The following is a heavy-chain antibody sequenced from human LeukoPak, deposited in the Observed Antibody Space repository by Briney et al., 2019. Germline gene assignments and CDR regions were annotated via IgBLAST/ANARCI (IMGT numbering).Heavy chain of an antibody. Sequence: PSETLSLTCTVSGGSISSYFWSWIRQPPGKALEWIGYIYYAGNTKYSPSLKGRVTISVDTSKNQFSLKLSSVTAADTAVYYCAMRLAGATGGWFDPWGQGTLVTVSS. CDR1: GGSISSYF. CDR2: IYYAGNT. CDR3: AMRLAGATGGWFDP. V-gene: IGHV4-59*12. J-gene: IGHJ5*02. D-gene: IGHD1-26*01.